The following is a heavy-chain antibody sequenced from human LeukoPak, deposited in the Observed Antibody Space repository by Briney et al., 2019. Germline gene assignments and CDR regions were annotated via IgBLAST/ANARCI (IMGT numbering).Heavy chain of an antibody. CDR2: ISYDGSNK. CDR3: ARAGGYSYGYRSGYFDY. J-gene: IGHJ4*02. D-gene: IGHD5-18*01. V-gene: IGHV3-30-3*01. CDR1: RFTFSSYA. Sequence: QSGGSLRLSCAASRFTFSSYAMHWVRQAPGKGLEWVAVISYDGSNKYYADSVKGRFTISRDNSKNTLYLQMNSLRAEDTAVYYCARAGGYSYGYRSGYFDYWGQGTLVTVSS.